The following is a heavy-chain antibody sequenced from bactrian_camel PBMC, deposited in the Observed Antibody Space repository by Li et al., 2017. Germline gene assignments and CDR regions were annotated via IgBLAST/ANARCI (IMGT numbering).Heavy chain of an antibody. J-gene: IGHJ4*01. V-gene: IGHV3S54*01. D-gene: IGHD2*01. CDR2: ISPGSGRR. CDR3: AAGWSFGVGTLLRRHYNY. CDR1: GRIHLGC. Sequence: VQLVESGGGSVEAGGSLRLSCTISGRIHLGCMGWFRQALGEEREGVAAISPGSGRRYYGDSVKGRFTISQDNAKNMVYLQVNSVKAEDTAMYYCAAGWSFGVGTLLRRHYNYWGQGTQVTVS.